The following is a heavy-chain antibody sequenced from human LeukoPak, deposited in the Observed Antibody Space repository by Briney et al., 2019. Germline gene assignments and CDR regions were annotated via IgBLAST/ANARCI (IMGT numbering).Heavy chain of an antibody. CDR1: GDSVSSNSAA. D-gene: IGHD6-13*01. J-gene: IGHJ5*02. CDR2: TYNRSKWYN. Sequence: SQTLSLTCAISGDSVSSNSAAWNWIRQSPSRGLEWLGRTYNRSKWYNDYAVSVKSRITINPDTSKNQFSLQLNSVTPEDTAVYYCARAPRIAAAVSNWFDPWGQGTLVTVSS. CDR3: ARAPRIAAAVSNWFDP. V-gene: IGHV6-1*01.